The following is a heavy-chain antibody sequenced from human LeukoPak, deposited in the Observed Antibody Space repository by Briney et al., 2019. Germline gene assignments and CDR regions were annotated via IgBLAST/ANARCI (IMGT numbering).Heavy chain of an antibody. CDR2: IYCTGST. V-gene: IGHV4-31*03. Sequence: SETLSLTCTVSGGSISSGGYYWSWIRQHPGKGLEWIGCIYCTGSTNYNPSLKSRVTISVDTSKKQFSLKLSSVTAADTAVYYCARDSGSYPLGYYMDVWGKGTTVTVSS. CDR3: ARDSGSYPLGYYMDV. CDR1: GGSISSGGYY. J-gene: IGHJ6*03. D-gene: IGHD1-26*01.